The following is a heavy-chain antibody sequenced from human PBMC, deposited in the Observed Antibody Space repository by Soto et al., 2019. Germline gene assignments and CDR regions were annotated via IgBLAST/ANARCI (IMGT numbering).Heavy chain of an antibody. CDR2: MQPSSGRT. CDR1: GYSFTSLD. J-gene: IGHJ4*02. D-gene: IGHD2-21*02. V-gene: IGHV1-8*01. Sequence: QVQLVQSGAEVREPGASVKVSCKASGYSFTSLDINWVRQTTGQGLEWMGWMQPSSGRTGYAQKFQGRVTMTRDTSINTAYRERTSLTADDSALYYCARGVTAGVDYWGQGTLVTVSS. CDR3: ARGVTAGVDY.